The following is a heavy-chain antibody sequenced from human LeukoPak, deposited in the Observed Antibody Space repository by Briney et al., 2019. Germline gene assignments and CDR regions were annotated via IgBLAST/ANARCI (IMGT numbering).Heavy chain of an antibody. Sequence: PSETLSLTCTVSGGSFSSYYWSWIRQPPGKGLEWIGYIYYSGSTNYNPSLKSRVTISVDTSKNQFSLKLSSVTAADTAVYYCARSRYYDFWSGLDAFDIWGQGTMVTVSS. V-gene: IGHV4-59*01. J-gene: IGHJ3*02. CDR3: ARSRYYDFWSGLDAFDI. CDR1: GGSFSSYY. D-gene: IGHD3-3*01. CDR2: IYYSGST.